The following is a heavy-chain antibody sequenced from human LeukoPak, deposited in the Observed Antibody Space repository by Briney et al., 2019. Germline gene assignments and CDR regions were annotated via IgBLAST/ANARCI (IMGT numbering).Heavy chain of an antibody. Sequence: AAVKVSCKASGYTFSSYGISWVRQAPGQGLEWMGWISAYNGNTKYRQKLQGRVTMTTDTYTSTAYMDLRSLRSDDTAIYYCARDSPDGSGTYYNDSPDYWGQGTLVTVSS. CDR1: GYTFSSYG. CDR3: ARDSPDGSGTYYNDSPDY. D-gene: IGHD3-10*01. J-gene: IGHJ4*02. CDR2: ISAYNGNT. V-gene: IGHV1-18*01.